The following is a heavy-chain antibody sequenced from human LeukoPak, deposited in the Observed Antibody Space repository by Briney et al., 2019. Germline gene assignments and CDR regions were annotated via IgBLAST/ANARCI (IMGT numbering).Heavy chain of an antibody. CDR1: GGSISSSYY. V-gene: IGHV4-4*07. CDR3: ARVRVAVRELYYYYYMDV. D-gene: IGHD3-10*01. CDR2: IYTSGST. Sequence: TSETLSLTCTVSGGSISSSYYWSWIRQPAGKGLEWIGRIYTSGSTNYNPSLKSRVTMSVDTSKNQFSLKLSSVTAADTAVYYCARVRVAVRELYYYYYMDVWGKGTTVTISS. J-gene: IGHJ6*03.